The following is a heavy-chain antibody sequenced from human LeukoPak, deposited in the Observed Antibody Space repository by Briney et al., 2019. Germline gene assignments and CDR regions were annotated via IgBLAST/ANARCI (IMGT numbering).Heavy chain of an antibody. J-gene: IGHJ4*02. CDR3: ARQPGTGGINL. CDR1: GGSISSYI. D-gene: IGHD3-16*01. V-gene: IGHV4-4*09. Sequence: TLDTLSLTCSVSGGSISSYIWSWVRQPPGKELEWIGYIYTSGSTDYNPSLKSRVTISVDRSKNQFSLKLNSVTAADTAFYYCARQPGTGGINLWGQGTLVTVSS. CDR2: IYTSGST.